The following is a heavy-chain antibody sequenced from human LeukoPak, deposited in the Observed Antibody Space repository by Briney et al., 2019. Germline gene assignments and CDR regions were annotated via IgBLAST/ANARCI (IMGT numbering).Heavy chain of an antibody. V-gene: IGHV4-59*01. Sequence: SETLSLTCTVSGGSISSYYWSWIRQPPGKGLEWIGYIYYSGGTNYNPSLKSRVTISVDTSKNQFSLKLSSVTAADTAVYYCARNGVATDFDYWGQGTLVTVSS. J-gene: IGHJ4*02. CDR1: GGSISSYY. CDR3: ARNGVATDFDY. CDR2: IYYSGGT. D-gene: IGHD5-12*01.